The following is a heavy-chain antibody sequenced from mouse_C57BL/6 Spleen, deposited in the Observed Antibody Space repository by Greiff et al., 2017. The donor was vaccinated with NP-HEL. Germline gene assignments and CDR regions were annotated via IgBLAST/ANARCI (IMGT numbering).Heavy chain of an antibody. D-gene: IGHD1-1*01. Sequence: QVQLQQSGAELVKPGASVKISCKASGYAFSSYWMNWVKQRPGKGLEWIGQIYPGDGDTNYNGKFKGKATLTADKSSSTAYMQLSSLTSEDSAVDFCAADYYGSSYRNYWGQGTTLTVSS. V-gene: IGHV1-80*01. CDR3: AADYYGSSYRNY. J-gene: IGHJ2*01. CDR1: GYAFSSYW. CDR2: IYPGDGDT.